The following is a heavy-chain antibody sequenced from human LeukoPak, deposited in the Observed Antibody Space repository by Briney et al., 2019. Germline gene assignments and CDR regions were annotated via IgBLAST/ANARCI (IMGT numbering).Heavy chain of an antibody. CDR3: AKVRGTYSSGYFFDY. Sequence: PGSSLRLSCAASGFTFDNYAMHWLRQAPGKGLEWLSIISWNSGYIGYADSVKGRFTISRDNAKKSLDLQMNSLRAEDTAFYYCAKVRGTYSSGYFFDYWGQGTLVTVSS. V-gene: IGHV3-9*01. D-gene: IGHD6-19*01. CDR1: GFTFDNYA. J-gene: IGHJ4*02. CDR2: ISWNSGYI.